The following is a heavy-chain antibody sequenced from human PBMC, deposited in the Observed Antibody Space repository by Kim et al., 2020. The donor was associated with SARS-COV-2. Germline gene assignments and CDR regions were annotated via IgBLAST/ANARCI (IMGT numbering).Heavy chain of an antibody. V-gene: IGHV6-1*01. Sequence: SQTLSLTCDISGDSFSRSSVAWNWIRQSPSRGLEWLGRTYYRSGWYHDYAVSVKGRVSINPDTSKNQFSLQLNSVTPEETAVYDCARGQHSAFDIWGQGTMVTVSS. CDR2: TYYRSGWYH. CDR3: ARGQHSAFDI. D-gene: IGHD1-1*01. J-gene: IGHJ3*02. CDR1: GDSFSRSSVA.